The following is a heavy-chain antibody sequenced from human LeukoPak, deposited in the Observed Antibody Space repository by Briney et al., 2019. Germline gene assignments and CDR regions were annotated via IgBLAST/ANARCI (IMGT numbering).Heavy chain of an antibody. CDR1: GYTFTSYD. J-gene: IGHJ4*02. D-gene: IGHD3-16*02. CDR2: MNPNSGNT. CDR3: ARGGRHNDYVWGSYRHY. V-gene: IGHV1-8*01. Sequence: ASVKVSCKAPGYTFTSYDINWVRQATGQGLEWMGWMNPNSGNTGYAQKFQGRVTMTRNTSISTAYMELSSLRSEDTAVYYCARGGRHNDYVWGSYRHYWGQGTLVTVSS.